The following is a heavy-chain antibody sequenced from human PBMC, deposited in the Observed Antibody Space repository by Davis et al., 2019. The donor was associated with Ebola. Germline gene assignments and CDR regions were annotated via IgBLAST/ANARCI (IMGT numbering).Heavy chain of an antibody. V-gene: IGHV3-13*01. CDR3: ARALFGASAFDI. CDR1: GFTFRSYD. D-gene: IGHD2-21*01. Sequence: GESLKISCAASGFTFRSYDMLWVRQATGKGLEWVSAIGAAGDTYYPGSVQGRFTISRENAKNSLYLQMNSLRAGDTAVYYCARALFGASAFDIWGQGTMVTVSS. CDR2: IGAAGDT. J-gene: IGHJ3*02.